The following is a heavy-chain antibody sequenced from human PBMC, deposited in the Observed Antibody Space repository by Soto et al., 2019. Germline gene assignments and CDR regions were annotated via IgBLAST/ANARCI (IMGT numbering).Heavy chain of an antibody. J-gene: IGHJ4*02. CDR3: ARSDGRY. Sequence: PSETLSLTCAVYGGPFSGYYWSWIRQPPGKGLEWIGYIYYSGSTNYNPSLKSRVTISVDTSKNQFSLKLSSVTAADTAVYYCARSDGRYWGQGTLLTVSS. CDR2: IYYSGST. CDR1: GGPFSGYY. V-gene: IGHV4-59*01.